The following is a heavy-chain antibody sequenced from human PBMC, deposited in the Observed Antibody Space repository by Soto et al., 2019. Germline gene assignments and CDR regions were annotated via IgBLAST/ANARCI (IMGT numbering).Heavy chain of an antibody. V-gene: IGHV4-4*09. J-gene: IGHJ5*01. CDR1: GDSISDFY. D-gene: IGHD5-12*01. CDR2: IYNNGVT. Sequence: SETLSLTCTVSGDSISDFYWSWIRQSPGKGLEWIGYIYNNGVTNYNPSLARRVTISVDTAKKTFSLTLTSVTAADTAIYYCAGIPIRTTVPWFDPWGQGTRVTVSS. CDR3: AGIPIRTTVPWFDP.